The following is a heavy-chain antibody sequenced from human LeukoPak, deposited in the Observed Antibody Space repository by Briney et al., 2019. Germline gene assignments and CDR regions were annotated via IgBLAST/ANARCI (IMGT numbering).Heavy chain of an antibody. CDR3: ARDLGLFDYFDY. CDR2: IYHSGST. J-gene: IGHJ4*02. CDR1: GGSISSGGYS. Sequence: PPQTLSLTCAVSGGSISSGGYSWSWIRQPPGKGLEWIGYIYHSGSTYYNPSLKSRVTISVDTSKNQFSLKLSSVTAADTAVYYCARDLGLFDYFDYWGQGTLVTVSS. D-gene: IGHD7-27*01. V-gene: IGHV4-30-2*01.